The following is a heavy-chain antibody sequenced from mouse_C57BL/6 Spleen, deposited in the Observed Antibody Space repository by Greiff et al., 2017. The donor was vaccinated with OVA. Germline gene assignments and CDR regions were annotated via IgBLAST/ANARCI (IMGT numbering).Heavy chain of an antibody. Sequence: EVKLEESGPGLVKPSQSLSLTCSVTGYSITSGYYWNWIRQFPGNKLEWMGYISYDGSNNYNPSLKNRISITRDTSKNQFFLKLNSVTTEDTATYYCAREVDYYGSSYNYAMDYWGQGTSVTVSS. J-gene: IGHJ4*01. CDR1: GYSITSGYY. V-gene: IGHV3-6*01. CDR2: ISYDGSN. CDR3: AREVDYYGSSYNYAMDY. D-gene: IGHD1-1*01.